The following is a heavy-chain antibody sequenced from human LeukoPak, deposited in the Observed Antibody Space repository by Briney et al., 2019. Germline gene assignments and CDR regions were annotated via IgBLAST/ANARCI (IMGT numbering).Heavy chain of an antibody. J-gene: IGHJ4*02. V-gene: IGHV4-4*07. CDR2: IYTTGDT. Sequence: NPSETLSLTCTVSSGSIRSYHWAWLRRPAGKELEGIRRIYTTGDTDYNPSLKSRVTMSVDTSKNQFSLNLRSVTTADTAFYYCARNGYTKSWTHLDYWGQGILVSVSS. D-gene: IGHD3/OR15-3a*01. CDR3: ARNGYTKSWTHLDY. CDR1: SGSIRSYH.